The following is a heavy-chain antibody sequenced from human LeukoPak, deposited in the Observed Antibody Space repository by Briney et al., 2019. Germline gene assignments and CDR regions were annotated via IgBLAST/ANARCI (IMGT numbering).Heavy chain of an antibody. CDR2: IYYGGST. CDR1: GGSISSYY. Sequence: SETLSLTCTVSGGSISSYYWSWIRQPPGKGLEWIGYIYYGGSTNYNPSLKSRVTISVDTSKNQFSLKLSSVTAADTAVYYCAFLLHPRCPFDPWGQGTLVTVSS. V-gene: IGHV4-59*08. D-gene: IGHD2-8*01. J-gene: IGHJ5*02. CDR3: AFLLHPRCPFDP.